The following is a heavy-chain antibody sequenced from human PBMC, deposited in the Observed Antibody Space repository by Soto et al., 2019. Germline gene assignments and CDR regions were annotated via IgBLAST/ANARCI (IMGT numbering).Heavy chain of an antibody. V-gene: IGHV3-30*18. CDR2: ISYYGSNK. Sequence: NGLEWVAVISYYGSNKYYADSVKDRFTISRDNSKNTLYLEMTILRDEDTAVYYCAKLPELFFFQAEDGRRDSVPVSAFLLNRSSDL. J-gene: IGHJ2*01. D-gene: IGHD2-15*01. CDR3: AKLPELFFFQAEDGRRDSVPVSAFLLNRSSDL.